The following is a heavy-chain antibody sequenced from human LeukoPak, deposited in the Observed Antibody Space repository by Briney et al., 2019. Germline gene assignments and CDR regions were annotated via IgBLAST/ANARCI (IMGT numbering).Heavy chain of an antibody. D-gene: IGHD1-26*01. V-gene: IGHV4-59*01. J-gene: IGHJ6*02. CDR3: ARAVAGATMDYYYGMDV. CDR1: GGSISSYY. Sequence: SETLSLTCTVSGGSISSYYWSWLRQPPGKGLEWIGYIYYTGSTNYNPSLKSRVTISVGTSKIQFSLNLSSVTAADTAVYYCARAVAGATMDYYYGMDVWGQGTTVTVSS. CDR2: IYYTGST.